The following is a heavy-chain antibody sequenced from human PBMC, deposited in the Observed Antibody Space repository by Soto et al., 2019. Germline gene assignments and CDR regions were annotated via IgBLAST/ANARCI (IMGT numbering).Heavy chain of an antibody. Sequence: GASVKVSCKASGYTFTSYAMHWVRQAPGQRLEWMGWINAGNGNTKYSQKFQERVTITRDMSTSTAYMELSSLRSEDTAVYYCAADGPMTTVTTRHYYYYGMDVWGQGTTVTVSS. D-gene: IGHD4-4*01. CDR2: INAGNGNT. CDR1: GYTFTSYA. V-gene: IGHV1-3*01. CDR3: AADGPMTTVTTRHYYYYGMDV. J-gene: IGHJ6*02.